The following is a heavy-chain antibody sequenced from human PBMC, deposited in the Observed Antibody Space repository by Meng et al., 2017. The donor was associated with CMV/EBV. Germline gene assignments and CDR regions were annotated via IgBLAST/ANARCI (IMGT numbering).Heavy chain of an antibody. D-gene: IGHD6-13*01. Sequence: GESLKISCAASGFTFSSYAMSWVRQAPGKGLEWVSAISGSGGSTYYADSAKGRFTISRDNSKNTLYLQMNSLRAEDTAVYYCAHHSYSSSFVPSHDYWGQGTLVTVSS. CDR1: GFTFSSYA. J-gene: IGHJ4*02. V-gene: IGHV3-23*01. CDR3: AHHSYSSSFVPSHDY. CDR2: ISGSGGST.